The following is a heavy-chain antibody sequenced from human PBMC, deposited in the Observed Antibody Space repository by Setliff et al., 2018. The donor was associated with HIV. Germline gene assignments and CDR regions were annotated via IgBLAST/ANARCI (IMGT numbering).Heavy chain of an antibody. CDR1: GFTFDDYA. CDR3: ARGHYSSSSG. V-gene: IGHV3-9*01. D-gene: IGHD6-6*01. J-gene: IGHJ4*02. Sequence: LRLSCAASGFTFDDYAMHWVRQAPGKGLEWVAGISWKSGKIGYADSVKGRFTISRDNAKNSLYLQMNSLRAEDTAVYYCARGHYSSSSGWGQGALVTVSS. CDR2: ISWKSGKI.